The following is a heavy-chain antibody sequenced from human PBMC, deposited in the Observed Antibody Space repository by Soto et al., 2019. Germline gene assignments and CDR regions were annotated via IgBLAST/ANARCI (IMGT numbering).Heavy chain of an antibody. Sequence: SETLSLTCAVSGDSISSYYCMWIRQPPGKGLESIGYLYYGRSANYNPSLKSRVTLSVDTSTNQCSLTLSSMTTADTAVYYCVGSGTDVWVSKEDYWFDPWGQGTLVTVSS. CDR3: VGSGTDVWVSKEDYWFDP. J-gene: IGHJ5*02. V-gene: IGHV4-59*01. CDR2: LYYGRSA. CDR1: GDSISSYY. D-gene: IGHD3-10*01.